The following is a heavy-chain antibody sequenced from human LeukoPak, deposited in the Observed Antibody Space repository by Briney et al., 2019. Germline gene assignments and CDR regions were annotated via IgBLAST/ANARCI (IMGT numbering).Heavy chain of an antibody. V-gene: IGHV3-20*01. CDR3: VRDTAADLRGATDY. J-gene: IGHJ4*02. D-gene: IGHD6-13*01. CDR1: GFTFSDFG. CDR2: FNWNVVTT. Sequence: TGGSLRLSCEACGFTFSDFGMGWVRHAPGKGVEWVSGFNWNVVTTVYAHSANRPFSISTDNPQNSLYLHMNSLRVQATPLYHCVRDTAADLRGATDYWGQGSLVTVSS.